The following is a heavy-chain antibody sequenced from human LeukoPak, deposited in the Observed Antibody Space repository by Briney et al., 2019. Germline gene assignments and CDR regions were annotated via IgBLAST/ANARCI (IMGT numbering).Heavy chain of an antibody. J-gene: IGHJ5*02. Sequence: ASVKVSCKASGYTFTGYYMRWVRQAPGQGLEWMGWINPNSGGTNYAQKFQGRVTMTRDTSISAAYMELSRLRSDDTAVYYCARDNSIGGRGWWFDPWGQGTLVTVSS. D-gene: IGHD4-23*01. CDR2: INPNSGGT. CDR1: GYTFTGYY. CDR3: ARDNSIGGRGWWFDP. V-gene: IGHV1-2*02.